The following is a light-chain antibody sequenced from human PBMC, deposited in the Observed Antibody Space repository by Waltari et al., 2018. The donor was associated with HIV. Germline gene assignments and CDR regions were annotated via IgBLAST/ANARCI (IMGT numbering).Light chain of an antibody. J-gene: IGLJ3*02. CDR1: STDLGGYVY. CDR3: ASDAGNNEWL. Sequence: QSALTQPPSASGSPGQSVTISCTGTSTDLGGYVYVSWYQQHPGKAPRLMLYEVTKRPSGVPDRFSGSKSGNTASLTVSGLQAEDEADYYCASDAGNNEWLFGGGTKLTVL. V-gene: IGLV2-8*01. CDR2: EVT.